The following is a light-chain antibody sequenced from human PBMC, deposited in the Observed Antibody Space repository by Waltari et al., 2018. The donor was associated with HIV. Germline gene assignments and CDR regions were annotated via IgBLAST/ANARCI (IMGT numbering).Light chain of an antibody. CDR1: GNDVGGYNY. CDR3: SSYAGSAVV. CDR2: DVT. J-gene: IGLJ2*01. Sequence: QSALTQPPSASGSPGQSVTISCTGTGNDVGGYNYVSWYQLHPGKAPKLLIYDVTKLPSGVPDRVSGSKAGNTASLTVSGLQGDDEADYYCSSYAGSAVVFGGGTKLTVL. V-gene: IGLV2-8*01.